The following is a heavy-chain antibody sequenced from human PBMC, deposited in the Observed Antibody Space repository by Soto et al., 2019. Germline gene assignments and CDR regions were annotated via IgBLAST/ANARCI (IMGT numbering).Heavy chain of an antibody. CDR1: GFTFSDHY. CDR2: TRNKANSYTT. J-gene: IGHJ6*02. Sequence: EVQLVESGGGLVQPGGSLRLSCAASGFTFSDHYMDWVRQAPGKGLEWVGRTRNKANSYTTEYAASVKGRFTISRDDAKNSLNLQMNSLKTEDTAVYYCVAAAASNYGMDVWGQGTTVTVSS. CDR3: VAAAASNYGMDV. V-gene: IGHV3-72*01. D-gene: IGHD6-13*01.